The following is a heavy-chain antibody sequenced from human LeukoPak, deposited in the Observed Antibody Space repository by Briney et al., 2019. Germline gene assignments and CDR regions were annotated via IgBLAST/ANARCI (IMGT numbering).Heavy chain of an antibody. D-gene: IGHD6-13*01. CDR2: IYYSGIT. CDR3: ARGAAAAGYYMDV. CDR1: GGSISSSTYY. Sequence: SETLSLTCTVSGGSISSSTYYWAWIRQPPGKGLEWIGSIYYSGITYYNPSLKSRVTMSVDTSKNQFSLKLSSVTAADTAVYYCARGAAAAGYYMDVWGKGTTVTVSS. J-gene: IGHJ6*03. V-gene: IGHV4-39*07.